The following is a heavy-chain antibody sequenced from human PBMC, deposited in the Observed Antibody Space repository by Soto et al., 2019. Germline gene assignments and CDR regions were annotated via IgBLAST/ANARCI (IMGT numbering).Heavy chain of an antibody. CDR1: GFTFSSYA. J-gene: IGHJ4*02. D-gene: IGHD5-18*01. CDR3: AKASYRGYSYGYFTAPHY. V-gene: IGHV3-23*01. Sequence: GSLRLSCAASGFTFSSYAMSWVRQAPGKGLEWVSAISGSGGSTYYADSVKGRFTISRDNSKNTLYLQMNSLRAEDTAVYYCAKASYRGYSYGYFTAPHYWGQGTLVTVSS. CDR2: ISGSGGST.